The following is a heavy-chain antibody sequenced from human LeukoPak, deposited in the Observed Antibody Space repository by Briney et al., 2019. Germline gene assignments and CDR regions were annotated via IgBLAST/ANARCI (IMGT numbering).Heavy chain of an antibody. CDR1: GFTFSSYW. CDR3: ARDGFYYGSGSYYNVYYHYYYMDV. J-gene: IGHJ6*03. CDR2: IKQDGSEK. V-gene: IGHV3-7*01. Sequence: GGSLRLSCAASGFTFSSYWMSWVRQAPGKGLEWVANIKQDGSEKHYVDSVKGRFTISRDNTKNSLYLQMNSLRAEDTAVYYCARDGFYYGSGSYYNVYYHYYYMDVWGKGTPVTVSS. D-gene: IGHD3-10*01.